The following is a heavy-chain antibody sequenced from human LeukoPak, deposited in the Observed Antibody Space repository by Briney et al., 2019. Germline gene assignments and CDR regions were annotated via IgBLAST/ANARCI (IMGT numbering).Heavy chain of an antibody. CDR2: INHSGST. CDR3: ARRRGITIFGVVILNWFDP. CDR1: GGSFSGYY. Sequence: SETLSLTCAVYGGSFSGYYWSWSRQPPGKGLEWIGEINHSGSTNYNPSLKSRVTISVDTSKNQFSLKLSSVTAADTAVYYCARRRGITIFGVVILNWFDPWGQGTLVTVSS. V-gene: IGHV4-34*01. J-gene: IGHJ5*02. D-gene: IGHD3-3*01.